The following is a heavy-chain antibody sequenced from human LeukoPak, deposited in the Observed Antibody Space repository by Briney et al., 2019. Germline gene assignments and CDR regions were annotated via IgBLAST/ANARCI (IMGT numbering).Heavy chain of an antibody. CDR3: ARDYYDSSGSYYYYGMDV. D-gene: IGHD3-22*01. CDR2: IKEDGSRR. Sequence: GGSLRLSCAASGFTFSRHWMTWVRQAPGKGLEWVANIKEDGSRRNYVDSVKGRFAISRDNSKNTLYLQMNSLRAEDTAVYYCARDYYDSSGSYYYYGMDVWGQGTTVTVSS. CDR1: GFTFSRHW. V-gene: IGHV3-7*01. J-gene: IGHJ6*02.